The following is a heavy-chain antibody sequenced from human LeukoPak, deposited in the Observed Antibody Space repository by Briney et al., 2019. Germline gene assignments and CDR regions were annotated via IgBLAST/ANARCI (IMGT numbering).Heavy chain of an antibody. J-gene: IGHJ4*02. V-gene: IGHV4-39*01. D-gene: IGHD4-23*01. Sequence: SETLSLTCIVSGGSIRNRSYYWGWIRQPPGKGLEWIGIIYYSGSAYYNSSLKSRVTISVDESKNQFSLKVNSVTAADTAVYYCARCSSVAAGYYFDYWGQGTLVSVPS. CDR1: GGSIRNRSYY. CDR3: ARCSSVAAGYYFDY. CDR2: IYYSGSA.